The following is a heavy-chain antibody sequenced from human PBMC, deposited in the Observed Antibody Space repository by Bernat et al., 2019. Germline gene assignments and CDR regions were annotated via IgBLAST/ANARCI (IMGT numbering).Heavy chain of an antibody. D-gene: IGHD6-6*01. V-gene: IGHV4-59*01. CDR1: GGSISSYY. J-gene: IGHJ3*02. CDR3: ARESSSSGTYAFDI. CDR2: IYYSGST. Sequence: QVQLQESGPGLVKPSETLSLTCTVSGGSISSYYWSWIRQPPGKGLEWIGYIYYSGSTNYNPSLKSRVNISVDTSKNQFSLKLSSVTAADTAVYYCARESSSSGTYAFDIWGQGTMVTVSS.